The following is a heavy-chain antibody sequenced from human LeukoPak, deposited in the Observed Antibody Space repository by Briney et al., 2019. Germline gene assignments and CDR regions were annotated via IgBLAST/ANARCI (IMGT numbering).Heavy chain of an antibody. Sequence: GESLRLSCAASGFTFSSYWMSWVRQAPGKGLEWVANIKQDGSEKYYVDSVKGRFTISRDNAKNSLYLQMNSLRAEDTAVYYCARVAGYCSGGSCYSFLDYWGQGTLVTVSS. V-gene: IGHV3-7*01. J-gene: IGHJ4*02. D-gene: IGHD2-15*01. CDR2: IKQDGSEK. CDR3: ARVAGYCSGGSCYSFLDY. CDR1: GFTFSSYW.